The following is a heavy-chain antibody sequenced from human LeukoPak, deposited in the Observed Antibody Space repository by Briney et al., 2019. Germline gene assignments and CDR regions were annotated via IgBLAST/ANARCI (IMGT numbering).Heavy chain of an antibody. CDR3: ATIKRGSIFGYFDF. J-gene: IGHJ4*02. Sequence: SETLSLTCTVSGGSISSHYWSWIRQPPGKGLEWIAYLFDSVNTKDNPSLQSRLTLSADTSQNQFSLRLSSVTAADTAVYYCATIKRGSIFGYFDFWGQGIKVTVSS. CDR1: GGSISSHY. D-gene: IGHD5-18*01. CDR2: LFDSVNT. V-gene: IGHV4-59*11.